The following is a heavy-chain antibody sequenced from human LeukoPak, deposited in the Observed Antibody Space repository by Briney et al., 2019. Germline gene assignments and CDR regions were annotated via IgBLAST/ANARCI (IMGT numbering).Heavy chain of an antibody. CDR1: GFTFSSNA. CDR2: ISGSGGST. D-gene: IGHD5-12*01. Sequence: PGGSLRLSCAASGFTFSSNAMSWVRRAPGKGLEWVSAISGSGGSTHYADSVKGRFTISRDNSKNTLYLQMNSLRGEDTAVYYCTKGYSGYDYAFDYWGQGTLATVSS. J-gene: IGHJ4*02. CDR3: TKGYSGYDYAFDY. V-gene: IGHV3-23*01.